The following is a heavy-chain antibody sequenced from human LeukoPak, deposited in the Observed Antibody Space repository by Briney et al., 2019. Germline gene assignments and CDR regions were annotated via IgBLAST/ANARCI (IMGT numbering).Heavy chain of an antibody. CDR1: GGTFSSYA. CDR3: ARNSDHTGDYYYYMDV. D-gene: IGHD7-27*01. Sequence: ASVKVSCKASGGTFSSYAISWVRQAPGQGLEWMGGIIPIFGTANYAQKFQGRVTITTDESTSTAYMELSSLRSEDTAVYYCARNSDHTGDYYYYMDVWGKGTTVTVSS. V-gene: IGHV1-69*05. J-gene: IGHJ6*03. CDR2: IIPIFGTA.